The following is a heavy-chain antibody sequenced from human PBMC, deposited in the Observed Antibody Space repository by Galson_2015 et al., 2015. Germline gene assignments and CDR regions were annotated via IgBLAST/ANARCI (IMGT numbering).Heavy chain of an antibody. V-gene: IGHV3-30-3*01. CDR2: ISYDGSNK. CDR3: ARDKRKVPKKSYFDY. CDR1: GFTFSSYA. Sequence: SLRLSCAASGFTFSSYAMHWVRQAPGKGLEWVAVISYDGSNKYYADSVKGRFTISRDNSKNTLYLQMNSLRAEDTAVYYCARDKRKVPKKSYFDYWGQGTLVTVSS. J-gene: IGHJ4*02. D-gene: IGHD4/OR15-4a*01.